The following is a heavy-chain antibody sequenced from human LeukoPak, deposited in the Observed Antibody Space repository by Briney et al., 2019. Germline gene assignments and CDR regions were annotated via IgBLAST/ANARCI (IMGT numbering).Heavy chain of an antibody. CDR3: ARGRRSLRGWFDP. CDR1: GGSISSYY. Sequence: SETLSLTCTVSGGSISSYYWSWIRQPPGKGLEWIGYTHPSGNTNYSPSLKSRVTISIDTSRNQFSLKLSSVTAADTAVYYCARGRRSLRGWFDPWGQGTLVTVSS. V-gene: IGHV4-4*09. D-gene: IGHD3-3*01. J-gene: IGHJ5*02. CDR2: THPSGNT.